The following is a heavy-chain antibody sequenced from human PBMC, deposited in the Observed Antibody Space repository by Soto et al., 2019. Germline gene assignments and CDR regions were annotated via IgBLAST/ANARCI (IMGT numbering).Heavy chain of an antibody. Sequence: SETLSLTCTVSGGSISSYYWSWIRQPPGKGLEWIGYIYYSGSTNYNPSLKSRVTISVDTSKNQFSLKLSSVTAADTAVYYCARAEGSIVGATIAYWGQGTLVTVSS. J-gene: IGHJ4*02. V-gene: IGHV4-59*01. CDR2: IYYSGST. CDR3: ARAEGSIVGATIAY. D-gene: IGHD1-26*01. CDR1: GGSISSYY.